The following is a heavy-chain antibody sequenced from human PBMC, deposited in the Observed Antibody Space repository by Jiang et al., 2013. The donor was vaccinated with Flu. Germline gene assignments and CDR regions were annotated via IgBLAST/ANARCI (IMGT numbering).Heavy chain of an antibody. J-gene: IGHJ4*01. V-gene: IGHV4-34*01. CDR3: AVSRWWYRYDY. CDR2: IDDSGRT. D-gene: IGHD2-15*01. Sequence: VALLKPSETLSLTCAVYGESFSGNFWTWIRQSPGKGLEWIGDIDDSGRTNYNPSLKSRVTISQDTSKNQFSLTLTSVTAADTAVYYCAVSRWWYRYDYWG. CDR1: GESFSGNF.